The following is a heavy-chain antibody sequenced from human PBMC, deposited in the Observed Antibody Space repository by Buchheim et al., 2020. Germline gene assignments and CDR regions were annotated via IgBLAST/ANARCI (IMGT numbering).Heavy chain of an antibody. J-gene: IGHJ6*02. Sequence: QVQLVESGGGVVQPGRSLRLSCAASGFTFSSYAMHWVRQAPGKGLEWVAVISYDGSNKYYADSVKGRFTISRDNSKNTLSLQMNSLRAEDTAVYYCARDRYYYDSSGTGGMDVWGQGTT. CDR3: ARDRYYYDSSGTGGMDV. CDR1: GFTFSSYA. CDR2: ISYDGSNK. D-gene: IGHD3-22*01. V-gene: IGHV3-30-3*01.